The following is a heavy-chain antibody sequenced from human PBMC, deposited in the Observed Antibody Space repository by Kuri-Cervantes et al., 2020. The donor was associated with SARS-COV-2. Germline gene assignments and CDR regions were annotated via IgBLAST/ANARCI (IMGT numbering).Heavy chain of an antibody. D-gene: IGHD7-27*01. V-gene: IGHV3-48*01. CDR2: ISSSSSTI. CDR3: ARDLRLGKSLDY. CDR1: GFTFSSYS. Sequence: LSLTCAASGFTFSSYSMNWVRQAPGKGLEWASYISSSSSTIYYADSVKGRFTISRDNAKNSLCLQMSSLRAEDTAVYYCARDLRLGKSLDYWGQGTLVTVSS. J-gene: IGHJ4*02.